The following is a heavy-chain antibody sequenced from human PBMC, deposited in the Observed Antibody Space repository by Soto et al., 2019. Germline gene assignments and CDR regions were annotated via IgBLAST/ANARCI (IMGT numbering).Heavy chain of an antibody. D-gene: IGHD2-21*02. J-gene: IGHJ4*02. CDR2: VNPSGGHT. V-gene: IGHV1-46*01. CDR1: GDTFTDDY. Sequence: QVQLMQSGAEVKKPGASVKVSCKASGDTFTDDYIHWVRQAPGQGLEWMGTVNPSGGHTTYAQHFLGRVTMTRDTSTSTLYMELTSLTSDDTATYYCARGGHVVVVTAALDYWGQGTLVTVSS. CDR3: ARGGHVVVVTAALDY.